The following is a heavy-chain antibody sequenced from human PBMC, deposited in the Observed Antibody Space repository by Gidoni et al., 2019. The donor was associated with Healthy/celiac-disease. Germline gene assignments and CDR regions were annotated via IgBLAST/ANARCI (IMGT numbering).Heavy chain of an antibody. V-gene: IGHV3-30-3*01. CDR3: ARDDGGSSSGGVDY. D-gene: IGHD6-13*01. J-gene: IGHJ4*02. CDR1: GFPFSSYA. Sequence: QVQLVESGGGVVQPGRSLRLSCAPSGFPFSSYAMHWVRQAPGKGLEWVAVISYDGSNKYYADSVKGRFTISRDNSKNTLYLQMNSLRAEDTAVYYCARDDGGSSSGGVDYWGQGTLVTVSS. CDR2: ISYDGSNK.